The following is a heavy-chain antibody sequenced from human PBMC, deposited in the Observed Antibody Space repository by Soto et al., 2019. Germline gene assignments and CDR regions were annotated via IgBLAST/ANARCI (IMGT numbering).Heavy chain of an antibody. D-gene: IGHD3-3*01. V-gene: IGHV4-61*08. Sequence: LSLTCTVSGGSISSGGYYWSWFRQSPGKGLEWIGYIYGSGSTNYNPSLKSRVTISADTSKNQFSLKLTSVTAADTAVYYCARRRIGDYWGQGTPVTVSS. CDR3: ARRRIGDY. CDR2: IYGSGST. J-gene: IGHJ4*02. CDR1: GGSISSGGYY.